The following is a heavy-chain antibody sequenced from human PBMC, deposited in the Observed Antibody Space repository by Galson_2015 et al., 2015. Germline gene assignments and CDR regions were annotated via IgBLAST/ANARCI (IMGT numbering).Heavy chain of an antibody. CDR3: ARGVYSSGWYVGFDY. J-gene: IGHJ4*02. CDR1: GFTVSSNY. Sequence: SLRLSCAASGFTVSSNYMSWVRQAPGRGLEWVSVIYSGGSTYYADSVKGRFTISRDNSKNTLYLQMNILRAEDTAVYYCARGVYSSGWYVGFDYWGQGTLVTVSS. CDR2: IYSGGST. V-gene: IGHV3-53*01. D-gene: IGHD6-19*01.